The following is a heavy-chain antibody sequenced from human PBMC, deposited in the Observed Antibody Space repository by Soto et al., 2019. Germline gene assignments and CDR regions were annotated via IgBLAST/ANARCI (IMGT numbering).Heavy chain of an antibody. CDR2: IYHGGST. CDR1: GYSISSGHH. J-gene: IGHJ4*02. D-gene: IGHD3-22*01. V-gene: IGHV4-38-2*02. CDR3: VRERFFYDMTGQED. Sequence: SETLSLTCSVSGYSISSGHHWGWIRQPPGKGLEWIGSIYHGGSTYFNPSLKSRLTISVDTSKSQFSLKLSSVTAADTAIYYCVRERFFYDMTGQEDWGQGTQVTVSS.